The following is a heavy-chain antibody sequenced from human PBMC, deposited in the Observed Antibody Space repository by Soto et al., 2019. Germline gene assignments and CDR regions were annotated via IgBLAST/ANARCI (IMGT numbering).Heavy chain of an antibody. Sequence: QVHLVQSGAEVKKPGASVKVSCKASGYTLTSYGITWVRQAPGQGLEWMGWISAHNGNTDYAQKLQGRVIVTRDTSTSTAYMELMSLRSDDTAVYYCARGRYGDYWGQGALVTVSS. CDR2: ISAHNGNT. J-gene: IGHJ4*02. CDR3: ARGRYGDY. V-gene: IGHV1-18*01. D-gene: IGHD1-1*01. CDR1: GYTLTSYG.